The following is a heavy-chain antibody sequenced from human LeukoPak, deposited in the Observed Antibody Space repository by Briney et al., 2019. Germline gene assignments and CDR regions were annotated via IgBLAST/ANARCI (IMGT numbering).Heavy chain of an antibody. D-gene: IGHD2-15*01. V-gene: IGHV1-2*02. CDR2: INPNSGGT. J-gene: IGHJ5*02. CDR1: GYTFTGYY. CDR3: ARGGPYCSGGGCYSRTSNWFDP. Sequence: ASVKVSCKASGYTFTGYYMHWVRQAPGQGLEWMGWINPNSGGTNYAQKFQGRVTMTRDTSISTAYMELSRLRSDDTAVYYCARGGPYCSGGGCYSRTSNWFDPWGQGTLVTVSS.